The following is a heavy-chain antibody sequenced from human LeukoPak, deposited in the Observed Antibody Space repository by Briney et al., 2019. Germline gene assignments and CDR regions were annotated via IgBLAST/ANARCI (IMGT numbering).Heavy chain of an antibody. D-gene: IGHD6-13*01. CDR3: ATGKRQLDY. V-gene: IGHV3-11*01. Sequence: GGSLRPSCAASGFTFSDYYMSWIRQAPGQGLEWVSYISSRASTTYYADSVKGPFTISRDNTNNSMYLQMNSLRTEDTAVYYCATGKRQLDYWGRGTLVTVSS. CDR1: GFTFSDYY. CDR2: ISSRASTT. J-gene: IGHJ4*02.